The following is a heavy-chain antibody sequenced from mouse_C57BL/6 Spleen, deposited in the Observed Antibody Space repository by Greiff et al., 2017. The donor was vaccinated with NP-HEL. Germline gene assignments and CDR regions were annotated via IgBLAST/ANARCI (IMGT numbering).Heavy chain of an antibody. CDR3: ARDSGGYWFAY. Sequence: EVQGVESGGGLVKPGGSLKLSCAASGFTFSSYAMSWVRQTPEKRLEWVATISDGGSYTYYPDNVKGRFTISRDNAKNNLYLQMSHLKSEDTAMYYCARDSGGYWFAYWGQGTLVTVSA. CDR2: ISDGGSYT. V-gene: IGHV5-4*01. D-gene: IGHD2-2*01. CDR1: GFTFSSYA. J-gene: IGHJ3*01.